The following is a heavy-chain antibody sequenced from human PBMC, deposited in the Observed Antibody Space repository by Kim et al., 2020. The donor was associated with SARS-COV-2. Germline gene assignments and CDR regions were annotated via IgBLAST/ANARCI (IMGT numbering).Heavy chain of an antibody. CDR2: ISGSGGSS. V-gene: IGHV3-23*01. J-gene: IGHJ4*02. CDR1: GFTFSSYA. D-gene: IGHD1-26*01. Sequence: GGSLRLSCAASGFTFSSYAMSWVRQAPGKGLEWVSAISGSGGSSYYADSVKGRFTISRDNSKNTLYLQMNSLRAEDTAVYYCAKDQGSTSTFIVGVGGDFDYWGQGTLVTVSS. CDR3: AKDQGSTSTFIVGVGGDFDY.